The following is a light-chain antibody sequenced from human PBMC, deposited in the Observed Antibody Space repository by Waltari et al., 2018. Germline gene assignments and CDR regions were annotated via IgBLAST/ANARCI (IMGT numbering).Light chain of an antibody. J-gene: IGKJ5*01. Sequence: EIVMTQSPATLSVSPGERATLSCRASQSVSINLAWYQQKPGQAPSLLIYDASTRATGIPARFSGSGSGTEFTLTISSLQSEDFAVYYCQQYNTWPPITFGQGTRLEIK. CDR3: QQYNTWPPIT. V-gene: IGKV3-15*01. CDR1: QSVSIN. CDR2: DAS.